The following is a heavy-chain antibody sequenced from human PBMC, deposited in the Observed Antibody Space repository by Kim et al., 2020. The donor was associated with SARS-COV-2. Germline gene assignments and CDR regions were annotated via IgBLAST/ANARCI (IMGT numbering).Heavy chain of an antibody. Sequence: KGRFTISRDNSQNTLYLQMNSLRAEDTAVYYCAKVDYYSRLYYYYYYMDVWGKGTSVTVSS. CDR3: AKVDYYSRLYYYYYYMDV. J-gene: IGHJ6*03. D-gene: IGHD3-22*01. V-gene: IGHV3-23*01.